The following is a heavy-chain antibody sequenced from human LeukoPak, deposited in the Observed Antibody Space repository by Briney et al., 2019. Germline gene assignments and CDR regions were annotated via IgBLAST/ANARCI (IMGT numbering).Heavy chain of an antibody. CDR1: GFTFSSYS. D-gene: IGHD2-15*01. J-gene: IGHJ4*02. CDR3: ATGATSGSYYFAY. CDR2: ITSGTSYI. Sequence: GGSLRLSCAASGFTFSSYSMNWVRRAPGKGLEWVSSITSGTSYIYYTDSVKGRFTISRDNAKNSLYLQMNSLRAEDTAVYYCATGATSGSYYFAYWGQGTLVIVSS. V-gene: IGHV3-21*01.